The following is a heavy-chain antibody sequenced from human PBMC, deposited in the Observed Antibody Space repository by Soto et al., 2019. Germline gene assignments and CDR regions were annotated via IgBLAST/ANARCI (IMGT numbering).Heavy chain of an antibody. V-gene: IGHV1-69*13. Sequence: GASVKVSSEASGGTFSSYAISWVRQAPGQGLEWMGGVIPIFGTANYAQKFQVRVTITADESTSTAYMELSSLRSEDTAVYYCAVMTTPMYWGQGTLVTVSS. J-gene: IGHJ4*02. CDR1: GGTFSSYA. D-gene: IGHD4-4*01. CDR3: AVMTTPMY. CDR2: VIPIFGTA.